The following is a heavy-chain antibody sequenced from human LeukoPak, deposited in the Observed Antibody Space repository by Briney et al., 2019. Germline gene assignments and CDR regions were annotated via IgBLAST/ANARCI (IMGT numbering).Heavy chain of an antibody. CDR2: IYTSGTT. CDR3: ARGLDPHSSSCGY. CDR1: GGSISSGNYY. Sequence: SQTLSLTCTVSGGSISSGNYYWSWIRQPAGKGLEWIGRIYTSGTTNYNPPLKSRVTISVDTSKNQFSLKLSSVTAADTAVYYCARGLDPHSSSCGYWGQGTLVTVSS. D-gene: IGHD6-13*01. J-gene: IGHJ4*02. V-gene: IGHV4-61*02.